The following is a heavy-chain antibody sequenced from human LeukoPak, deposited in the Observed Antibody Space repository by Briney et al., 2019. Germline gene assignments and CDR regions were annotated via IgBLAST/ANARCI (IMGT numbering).Heavy chain of an antibody. CDR2: ISSSSSYI. D-gene: IGHD4-17*01. Sequence: PGGSLRLSCAGSGFTFSTFSFNWVRQAPGKGLEWVSSISSSSSYIYYADSVKGRFTISRDNAKNSLYLQMNSLRAEDTAVYYCARDSRPNYGDYAIGYYFDYWGQGTLVTVSS. V-gene: IGHV3-21*01. CDR1: GFTFSTFS. J-gene: IGHJ4*02. CDR3: ARDSRPNYGDYAIGYYFDY.